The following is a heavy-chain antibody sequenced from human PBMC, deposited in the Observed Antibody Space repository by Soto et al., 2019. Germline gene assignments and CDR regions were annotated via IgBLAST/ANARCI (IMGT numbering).Heavy chain of an antibody. CDR3: AKAIFRLGYYYYYMDV. J-gene: IGHJ6*03. D-gene: IGHD2-21*01. CDR2: ISGSGGST. V-gene: IGHV3-23*01. CDR1: GFTFSSYA. Sequence: GGSLRLSCAASGFTFSSYAMSWVRQAPGKGLEWVSAISGSGGSTYYADSVKGRFTISRDNSKNTLYLQMNSLRAEDTAVYYCAKAIFRLGYYYYYMDVWGKGTTVTVSS.